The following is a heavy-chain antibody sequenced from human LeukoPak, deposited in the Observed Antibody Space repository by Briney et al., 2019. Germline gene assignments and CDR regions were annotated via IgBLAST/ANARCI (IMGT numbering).Heavy chain of an antibody. V-gene: IGHV5-51*01. D-gene: IGHD3-22*01. CDR3: ARLTYDSSGYYPRSYYYYYYMDV. CDR1: GYSFTSYR. CDR2: IYPGDSDT. Sequence: GESLKISCKGSGYSFTSYRIGWVRQMPGKGLEWMGIIYPGDSDTRYSPSFQGQVTISADKSISTAYLQWSSLKASDTAMYYCARLTYDSSGYYPRSYYYYYYMDVWGKGTTVTVSS. J-gene: IGHJ6*03.